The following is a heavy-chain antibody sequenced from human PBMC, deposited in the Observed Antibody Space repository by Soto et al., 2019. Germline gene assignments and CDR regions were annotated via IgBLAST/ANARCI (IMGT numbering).Heavy chain of an antibody. CDR3: ARDKEAARLFDY. V-gene: IGHV1-46*01. D-gene: IGHD6-6*01. J-gene: IGHJ4*02. CDR1: GYTFTSYY. CDR2: INPSGGST. Sequence: ASVKVSCKASGYTFTSYYMHWVRQAPGQGLEWMGIINPSGGSTSYARKFQDRVTMTRGTSTSTVYMELSSLRSEDTAVYYCARDKEAARLFDYWGQGTLVTVSS.